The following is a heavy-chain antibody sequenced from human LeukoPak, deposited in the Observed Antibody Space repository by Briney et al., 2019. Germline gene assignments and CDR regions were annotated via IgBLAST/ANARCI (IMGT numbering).Heavy chain of an antibody. CDR3: ARDWSVGGRRDGYNFFDY. Sequence: GGSLRLSCAASGFTVSSTYMSWVRQAPGKGLEWVSVIYSGGSTYYADSVKGRFTISRDNSKNTLYLQMNSLRAEDTAVYYCARDWSVGGRRDGYNFFDYWGQGTLVTVSS. J-gene: IGHJ4*02. CDR1: GFTVSSTY. V-gene: IGHV3-53*01. CDR2: IYSGGST. D-gene: IGHD5-24*01.